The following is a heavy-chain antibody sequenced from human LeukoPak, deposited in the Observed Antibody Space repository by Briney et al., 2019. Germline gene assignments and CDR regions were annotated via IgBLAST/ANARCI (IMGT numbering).Heavy chain of an antibody. J-gene: IGHJ4*02. CDR2: TSWNSGSI. V-gene: IGHV3-9*01. Sequence: GRSLRLSCAASGFTFDDYAMHWVRQAPGKGLEWVSGTSWNSGSIGYADSVKGRFTISRDNAKNSLYLQINSLRAEDTALYYCAKDLRGNPPYYFDYWGQGTLVTVSS. CDR1: GFTFDDYA. D-gene: IGHD5-12*01. CDR3: AKDLRGNPPYYFDY.